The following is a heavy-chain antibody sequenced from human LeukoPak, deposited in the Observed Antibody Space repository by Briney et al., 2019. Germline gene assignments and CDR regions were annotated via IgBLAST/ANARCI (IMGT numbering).Heavy chain of an antibody. D-gene: IGHD5-12*01. CDR3: ARGRWARGYSGYAVVWELDY. J-gene: IGHJ4*02. CDR2: INHSGST. V-gene: IGHV4-34*01. CDR1: GGSFSGYY. Sequence: SETLSLTCAVYGGSFSGYYWSWIRQPPGKGLEWIGEINHSGSTNYNPSLKSRVTISVDTSKNQFSLKLSSVTAADTAVYYCARGRWARGYSGYAVVWELDYWGQGTLVTVSS.